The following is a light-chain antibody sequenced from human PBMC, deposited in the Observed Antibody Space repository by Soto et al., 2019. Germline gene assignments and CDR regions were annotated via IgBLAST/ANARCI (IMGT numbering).Light chain of an antibody. CDR1: TGSVAGNDY. Sequence: QSALTQPRSVSGSPGQSVTVSCTGTTGSVAGNDYVSWYQQHPGKAPKLLIFEVTNQASGVSNRFSGSKSGNTASLTISGLQADDEADYYCSSYTSTNTLFLFGAGTKLTVL. V-gene: IGLV2-14*01. CDR3: SSYTSTNTLFL. CDR2: EVT. J-gene: IGLJ1*01.